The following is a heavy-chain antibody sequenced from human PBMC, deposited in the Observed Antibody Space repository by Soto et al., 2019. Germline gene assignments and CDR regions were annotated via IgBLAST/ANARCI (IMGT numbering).Heavy chain of an antibody. CDR1: GGSISSYY. J-gene: IGHJ6*03. CDR3: ARLAGKRRYYYYYYYMDV. Sequence: SETLSLTCTVSGGSISSYYWSWIRQPPGKGLEWIGYIYYSGSTNYNPPLKSRVTISVDTSKNQFSLKLSSVTAADTAVYYCARLAGKRRYYYYYYYMDVWGKGTTVTVSS. V-gene: IGHV4-59*01. CDR2: IYYSGST.